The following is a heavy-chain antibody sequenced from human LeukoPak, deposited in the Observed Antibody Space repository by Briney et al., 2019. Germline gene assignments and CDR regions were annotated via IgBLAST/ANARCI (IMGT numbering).Heavy chain of an antibody. CDR1: GGSFSPYY. V-gene: IGHV4-34*01. CDR3: ARGGFYCGGDCYVDY. Sequence: PSETLSLTCDVYGGSFSPYYWSWIRQPPGKGLEWIGEINHSGSTNYNPSLKSRVTISVDTSKNQFSLRLSSVTAADTAVYYCARGGFYCGGDCYVDYWGQGTLVTVSS. CDR2: INHSGST. J-gene: IGHJ4*02. D-gene: IGHD2-21*02.